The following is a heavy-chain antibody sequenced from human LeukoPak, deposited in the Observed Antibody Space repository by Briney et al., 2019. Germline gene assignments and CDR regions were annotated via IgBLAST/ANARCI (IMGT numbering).Heavy chain of an antibody. D-gene: IGHD3-3*01. V-gene: IGHV3-30*02. Sequence: GGSLRLSCAASGFTFSSYGMHWVRQAPGKGLEWVAFIRYDGSNKYYADSVKGRFTISRDNSKNTLYLQMNSLRAEDTAVYYCAKDQNDFWSGYEYFQHWGQGTLVTVSS. CDR3: AKDQNDFWSGYEYFQH. CDR2: IRYDGSNK. J-gene: IGHJ1*01. CDR1: GFTFSSYG.